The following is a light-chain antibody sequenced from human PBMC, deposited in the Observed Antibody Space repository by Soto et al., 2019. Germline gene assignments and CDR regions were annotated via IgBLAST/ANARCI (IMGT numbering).Light chain of an antibody. CDR2: GAS. Sequence: EIQMTQSPSSLSASVGDRITITCRASESVGNWLAWYQQKPGKAPKLLIYGASTLQSGVPSRFSGSRSGTVFSLTVRNLQPEDFATYYCQQANSFPLSFGGGTKVEIK. V-gene: IGKV1D-12*01. CDR1: ESVGNW. J-gene: IGKJ4*01. CDR3: QQANSFPLS.